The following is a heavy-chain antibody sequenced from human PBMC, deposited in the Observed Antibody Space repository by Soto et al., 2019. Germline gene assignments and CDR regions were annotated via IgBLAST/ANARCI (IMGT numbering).Heavy chain of an antibody. J-gene: IGHJ4*02. V-gene: IGHV1-69*02. CDR3: ARGYYDILTGYYQYYFDY. CDR1: EGTFSSYT. D-gene: IGHD3-9*01. Sequence: QVQLVQSGAEVKKPGSSVKVSCKASEGTFSSYTISWVRQAPGQGLEWMGRIIPILGIANYAQKFQGRVTITADKSTSTAYMELSSLRSEDTAVYYCARGYYDILTGYYQYYFDYWGQGTLVTVSS. CDR2: IIPILGIA.